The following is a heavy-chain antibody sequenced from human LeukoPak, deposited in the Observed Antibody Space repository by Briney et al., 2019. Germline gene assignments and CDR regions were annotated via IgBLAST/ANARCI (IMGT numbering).Heavy chain of an antibody. CDR2: IKQDGSEK. Sequence: GGSLRLSCAASGFTFSNYWMNWVRQAPGQGLEWVANIKQDGSEKYYVDSVKGRFTISRDNAKTSLYLHMNSLRAEDTAVYYCARDLSGVTGYTYGRGIDYWGQGTLVTVSS. V-gene: IGHV3-7*01. CDR3: ARDLSGVTGYTYGRGIDY. D-gene: IGHD5-18*01. J-gene: IGHJ4*02. CDR1: GFTFSNYW.